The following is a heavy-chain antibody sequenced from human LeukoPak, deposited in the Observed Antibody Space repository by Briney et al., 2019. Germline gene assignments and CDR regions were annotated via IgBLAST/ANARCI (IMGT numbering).Heavy chain of an antibody. D-gene: IGHD1-26*01. V-gene: IGHV3-23*01. CDR3: AKARPANIVGVSDGYFDY. CDR2: ISGSGGST. J-gene: IGHJ4*02. CDR1: GFTFSSYG. Sequence: PGGTLRLSCAASGFTFSSYGMSWVRQAPGKGLEWVSAISGSGGSTYYADSVKGRFTIPRDNSKNTLYLQMNSLRAEDTAVYYCAKARPANIVGVSDGYFDYWGQGTLVTVSS.